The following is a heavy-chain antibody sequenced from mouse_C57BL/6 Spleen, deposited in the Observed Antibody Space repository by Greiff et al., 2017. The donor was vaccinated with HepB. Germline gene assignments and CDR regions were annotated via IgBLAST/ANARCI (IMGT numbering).Heavy chain of an antibody. J-gene: IGHJ3*01. Sequence: EVQRVESGPELVKPGASVKMSCKASGYTFTDYNMHWVKQSHGKSLEWIGYINPNNGGTSYNQKFKGKATLTVNKSSSTAYMELRSLTSEDSAVYYCARSYDGYPAWFAYWGQGTLVTVSA. CDR1: GYTFTDYN. V-gene: IGHV1-22*01. CDR3: ARSYDGYPAWFAY. D-gene: IGHD2-3*01. CDR2: INPNNGGT.